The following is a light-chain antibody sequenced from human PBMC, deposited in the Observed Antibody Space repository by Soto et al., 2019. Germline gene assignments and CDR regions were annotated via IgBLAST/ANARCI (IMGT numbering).Light chain of an antibody. CDR1: QSISSK. V-gene: IGKV3-15*01. Sequence: EIVMTQSPATLSVSPGEVATLSCRASQSISSKLAWYQQKPGQAPRLLIYAASTRATGVPARFGASGSGTEFTLSISGLQSEALAVYYCEDYNDWRWKFGKGTKVEIK. J-gene: IGKJ1*01. CDR2: AAS. CDR3: EDYNDWRWK.